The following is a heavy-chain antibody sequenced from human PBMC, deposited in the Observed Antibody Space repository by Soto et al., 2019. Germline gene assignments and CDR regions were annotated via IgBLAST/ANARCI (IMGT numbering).Heavy chain of an antibody. CDR2: ISTYNGNT. J-gene: IGHJ4*02. Sequence: QVQLVQSGDEVKKPGASVKVSCKASGYPFTTYGITWVRQAPGQGLEWMGWISTYNGNTNYAQSLQGRVTMTRETSSPTAYMELRSLRSADTAVYYCARVMTTFGVVSKGPDHWGQGTLVTVSS. V-gene: IGHV1-18*04. CDR1: GYPFTTYG. D-gene: IGHD3-3*01. CDR3: ARVMTTFGVVSKGPDH.